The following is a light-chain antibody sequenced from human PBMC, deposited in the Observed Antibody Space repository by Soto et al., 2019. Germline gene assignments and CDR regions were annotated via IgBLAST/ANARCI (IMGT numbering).Light chain of an antibody. J-gene: IGKJ4*01. CDR1: QSVSNNY. V-gene: IGKV3-20*01. CDR3: QQYGSSLLT. CDR2: GAS. Sequence: EVVMTQSPATLSLSPGERATLSCRASQSVSNNYLAWYQQKPGQAPRLLIYGASNRATDIPDRFSGSGCGTDFTLTISRREPAEFAVYYCQQYGSSLLTFGGGTKVDIK.